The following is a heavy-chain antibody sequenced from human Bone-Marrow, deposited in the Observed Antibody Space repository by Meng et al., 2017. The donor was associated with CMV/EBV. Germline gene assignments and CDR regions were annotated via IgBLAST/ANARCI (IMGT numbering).Heavy chain of an antibody. CDR2: ISSSGSTI. CDR1: GFTFSGYE. V-gene: IGHV3-48*03. J-gene: IGHJ4*02. Sequence: GESLKISCAASGFTFSGYEMNWVRQAPGKGLEWISYISSSGSTIYYADSVKGRFTISRDNAKNSLYLQMNSLRAEDTAVYYCARGKKFGSGYRHLIFDYWGQGTLVTVSS. CDR3: ARGKKFGSGYRHLIFDY. D-gene: IGHD3-3*01.